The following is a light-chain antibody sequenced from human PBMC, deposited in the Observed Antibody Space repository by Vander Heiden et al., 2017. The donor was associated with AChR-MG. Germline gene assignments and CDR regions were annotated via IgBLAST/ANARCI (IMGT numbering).Light chain of an antibody. CDR1: RSISTY. CDR2: ASS. Sequence: DIQMTQSPSSLSASVGDRVTITCRASRSISTYLNWYQQKPGKAPKLLIFASSSLQSGVPSRFSGSASGTDFTLTISSLQPEDFATYYCQQSDSSPLTFGGGTKVEIK. CDR3: QQSDSSPLT. J-gene: IGKJ4*01. V-gene: IGKV1-39*01.